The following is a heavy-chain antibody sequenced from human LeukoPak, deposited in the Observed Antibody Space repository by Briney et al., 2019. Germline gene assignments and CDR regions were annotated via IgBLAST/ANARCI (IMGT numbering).Heavy chain of an antibody. CDR1: GDFIRSGHYY. V-gene: IGHV4-39*07. D-gene: IGHD6-25*01. J-gene: IGHJ4*02. Sequence: SETLSLTCTVSGDFIRSGHYYWGWIRQSPGKGLEWMGSIYSTGNTHYNPSLESRLIISVDTSKNSFSLKLSSVTAADTAVYFCARDLWSTAAGIFDFWGQGALVTVFS. CDR3: ARDLWSTAAGIFDF. CDR2: IYSTGNT.